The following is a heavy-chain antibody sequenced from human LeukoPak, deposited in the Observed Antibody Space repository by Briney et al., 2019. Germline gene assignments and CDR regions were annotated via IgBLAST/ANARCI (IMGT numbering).Heavy chain of an antibody. J-gene: IGHJ4*02. CDR2: SSVSGCAT. Sequence: GGSLRLSCAASGFTFSINDMSWVRQAPGRGLEWVSVSSVSGCATYYADSVKGRFTISRDNSKNTLYLQMNSLRAEDTAVYYCAKGGWLEYWGQGTLVTVSS. CDR1: GFTFSIND. V-gene: IGHV3-23*01. D-gene: IGHD6-19*01. CDR3: AKGGWLEY.